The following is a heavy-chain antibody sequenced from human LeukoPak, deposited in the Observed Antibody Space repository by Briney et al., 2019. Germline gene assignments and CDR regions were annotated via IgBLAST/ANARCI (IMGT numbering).Heavy chain of an antibody. CDR1: GFTVSSNY. CDR3: ARGHSSSWYYFDY. D-gene: IGHD6-13*01. V-gene: IGHV3-66*01. CDR2: IYSGGST. J-gene: IGHJ4*02. Sequence: GGSLRLSCAVSGFTVSSNYMSWVRQAPGEGLEWVSIIYSGGSTYYADSVKGRFTISRDNSKNILYLQMNSLRAEDTAVYYCARGHSSSWYYFDYWGQGTLVTVSS.